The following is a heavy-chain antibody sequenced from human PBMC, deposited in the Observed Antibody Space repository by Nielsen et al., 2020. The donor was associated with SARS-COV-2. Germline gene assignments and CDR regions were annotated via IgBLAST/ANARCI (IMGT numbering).Heavy chain of an antibody. CDR3: AKDVFENHYMDV. D-gene: IGHD1-14*01. J-gene: IGHJ6*03. V-gene: IGHV3-21*04. CDR1: GFTFSSYS. Sequence: GESLKISCAASGFTFSSYSMNWVRQAPGKGLEWVSSISSSSSYIYYADSVKGRFTISRDNAKNSLYLQMNSLRAEDTAVYYCAKDVFENHYMDVWGKGTTVTVSS. CDR2: ISSSSSYI.